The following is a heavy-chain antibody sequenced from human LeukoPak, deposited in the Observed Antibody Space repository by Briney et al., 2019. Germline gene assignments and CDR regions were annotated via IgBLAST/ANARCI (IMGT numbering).Heavy chain of an antibody. Sequence: GGSLRLSCAASGFTFSNYWMSWVRQAPGKGLEWVANIKQDGSEKYYVNSVKGRFTISRDNAKNSLYLQMNSLRAEDTAVYYCARDGDGDYQGYDAFDIWGQGTMVTVSS. CDR2: IKQDGSEK. J-gene: IGHJ3*02. V-gene: IGHV3-7*01. CDR3: ARDGDGDYQGYDAFDI. CDR1: GFTFSNYW. D-gene: IGHD4-17*01.